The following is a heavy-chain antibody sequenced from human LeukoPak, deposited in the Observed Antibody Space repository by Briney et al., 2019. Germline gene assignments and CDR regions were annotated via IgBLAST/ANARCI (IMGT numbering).Heavy chain of an antibody. J-gene: IGHJ4*02. Sequence: GGSLRLSCAASGFTFSSYSMNWVRQAPGKGLEWVSSISSSSSYIYYADSVKGRFTISRDNAKNSLYLQMNSLRAEDTAVYYCARGLRLGELSSRSTFDYWGQGTLVTVSP. V-gene: IGHV3-21*01. CDR1: GFTFSSYS. D-gene: IGHD3-16*02. CDR3: ARGLRLGELSSRSTFDY. CDR2: ISSSSSYI.